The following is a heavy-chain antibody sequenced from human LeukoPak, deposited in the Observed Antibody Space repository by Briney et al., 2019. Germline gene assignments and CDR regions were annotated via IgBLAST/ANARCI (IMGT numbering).Heavy chain of an antibody. CDR1: GGSISSYY. Sequence: SETLSLTCTVSGGSISSYYWSWIRQPPGKGLEWIGYIFHSGSTNYNPSLKSRVTISVDTSKNQFSLRMSSMTAADTAVYYCARATSPCYTDFDYWGQGTLVTVSS. V-gene: IGHV4-59*01. D-gene: IGHD1-1*01. CDR2: IFHSGST. CDR3: ARATSPCYTDFDY. J-gene: IGHJ4*02.